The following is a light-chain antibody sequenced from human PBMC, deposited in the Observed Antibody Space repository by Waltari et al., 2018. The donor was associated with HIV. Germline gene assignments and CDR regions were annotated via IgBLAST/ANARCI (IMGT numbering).Light chain of an antibody. CDR1: NLESKS. J-gene: IGLJ3*02. CDR3: QVWDSSSDHVL. CDR2: YDR. Sequence: SSVLTQPPSVSVAPGKTARITCGGNNLESKSAHRYQQKPGQAPALVIYYDRERPSGIPERFSGSNSGDTATLTISRVGDGDEADYYCQVWDSSSDHVLFGGGTKLTVL. V-gene: IGLV3-21*04.